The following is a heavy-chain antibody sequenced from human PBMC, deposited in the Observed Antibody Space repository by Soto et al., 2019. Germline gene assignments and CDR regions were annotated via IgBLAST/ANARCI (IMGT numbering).Heavy chain of an antibody. CDR3: ARVVGRYIVATMGLAW. CDR1: GFTFSNYD. CDR2: ISNTDGRT. V-gene: IGHV3-23*01. J-gene: IGHJ4*02. Sequence: PGGSLRLSCAASGFTFSNYDMGWVRQAPGKGLEWVSAISNTDGRTYYADSVKGRFTISRDNSKNTLYLQMNSLRAEDTAVYYCARVVGRYIVATMGLAWWGQGTLVTVSS. D-gene: IGHD5-12*01.